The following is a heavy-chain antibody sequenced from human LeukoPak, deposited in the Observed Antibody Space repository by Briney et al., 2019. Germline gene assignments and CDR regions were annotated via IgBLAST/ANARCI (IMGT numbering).Heavy chain of an antibody. V-gene: IGHV4-34*01. D-gene: IGHD5-18*01. J-gene: IGHJ5*02. CDR3: ARAGAWIQLWPRRNWFDP. CDR1: GGSFSGYY. Sequence: SETLSLTCAVYGGSFSGYYWSWIRQPPGKGLEWIGEINHSGSTNYNPSLKSRATISVDTSKNQFSLKLSSVTAADTAVYYCARAGAWIQLWPRRNWFDPWGQGTLVTVSS. CDR2: INHSGST.